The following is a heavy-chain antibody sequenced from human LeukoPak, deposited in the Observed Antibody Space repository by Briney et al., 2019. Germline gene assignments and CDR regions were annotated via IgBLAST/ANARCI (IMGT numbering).Heavy chain of an antibody. J-gene: IGHJ4*02. CDR1: GYTFTGYY. CDR3: ARDRNLWPFDY. V-gene: IGHV1-2*02. D-gene: IGHD4-11*01. CDR2: INPNSGGT. Sequence: GALVKVSCKASGYTFTGYYMHWVRQAPGQGLEWMGWINPNSGGTNYAQKSQGRVTMTRDTSISTAYMELSSLRSEDTAVYYCARDRNLWPFDYWGQGTLVTVSS.